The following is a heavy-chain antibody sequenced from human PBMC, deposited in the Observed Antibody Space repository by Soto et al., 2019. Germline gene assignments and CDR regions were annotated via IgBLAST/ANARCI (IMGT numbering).Heavy chain of an antibody. CDR1: GYTFTSYG. V-gene: IGHV1-18*04. J-gene: IGHJ6*02. D-gene: IGHD6-19*01. CDR3: ASYRGQWLPRDGMDV. Sequence: ASVKVSCKASGYTFTSYGISWVRQAPGQGLEWMGWISAYNGNTNYAQKLQGRVTMTTDTSTSTAYMELRSLRSDDTAVYYCASYRGQWLPRDGMDVWGQGTTVTVSS. CDR2: ISAYNGNT.